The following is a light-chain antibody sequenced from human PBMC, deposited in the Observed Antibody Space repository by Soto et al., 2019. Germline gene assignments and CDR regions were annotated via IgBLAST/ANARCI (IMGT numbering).Light chain of an antibody. CDR2: GAS. V-gene: IGKV3-15*01. CDR3: QQSFSPRTFGVGTPQLT. CDR1: QSVRSN. J-gene: IGKJ4*01. Sequence: EIVLTQSPATLSVSPGERATLSCRASQSVRSNLAWYQQKPGQGPRLLIFGASTLQTGVPSRFSGSGSGTDFTLTIIILQPEDFATYYCQQSFSPRTFGVGTPQLTFGGGTKVEIK.